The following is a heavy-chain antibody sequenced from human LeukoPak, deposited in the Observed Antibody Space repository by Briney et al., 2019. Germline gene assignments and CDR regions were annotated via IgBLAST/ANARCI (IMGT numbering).Heavy chain of an antibody. V-gene: IGHV1-46*01. D-gene: IGHD3-22*01. Sequence: ASVKVSCKASGYTFTSYYMHWVRQAPGQGLEWMGLINPTGDSTAYAQKFQGRVTMTRDMSTSTDYLELSSLRSEDTAIYYCARDNSLDDNAWWFDPWGQGTLATVSS. J-gene: IGHJ5*02. CDR2: INPTGDST. CDR3: ARDNSLDDNAWWFDP. CDR1: GYTFTSYY.